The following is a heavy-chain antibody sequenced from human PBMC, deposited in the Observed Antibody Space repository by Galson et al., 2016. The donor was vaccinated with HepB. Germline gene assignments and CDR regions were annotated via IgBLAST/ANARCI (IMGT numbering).Heavy chain of an antibody. CDR3: ARSYQSSPVYSSGWYGADN. Sequence: SVKVSCKASGYTFTSFGISWVRQAPGQGLEWMGWISPNNGNTNYAQKVQDRFTMTTDTSTSTAYMELRRLRSDDTAVYYCARSYQSSPVYSSGWYGADNWGQGTLVTVSS. CDR1: GYTFTSFG. CDR2: ISPNNGNT. V-gene: IGHV1-18*01. D-gene: IGHD6-19*01. J-gene: IGHJ4*02.